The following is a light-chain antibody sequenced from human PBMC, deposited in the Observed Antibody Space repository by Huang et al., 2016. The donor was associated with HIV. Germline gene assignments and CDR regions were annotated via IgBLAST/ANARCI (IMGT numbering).Light chain of an antibody. Sequence: EIVMTQSPATLSVSPGGGATLSCRASQNVRSNLAWYQQTPGQAPRLLIYATSTRASGVPARFSCSGSGTEFTLTISGLQSEDFAVYYCQQYDNWPPGLTFGGGTKVEI. CDR2: ATS. J-gene: IGKJ4*01. CDR3: QQYDNWPPGLT. CDR1: QNVRSN. V-gene: IGKV3D-15*01.